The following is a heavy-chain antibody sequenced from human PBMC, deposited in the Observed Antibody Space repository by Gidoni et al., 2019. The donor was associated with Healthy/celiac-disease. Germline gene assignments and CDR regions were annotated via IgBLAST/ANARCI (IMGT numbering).Heavy chain of an antibody. D-gene: IGHD3-22*01. CDR3: ARDSSGYYLAFDI. CDR1: GGTLSSYA. CDR2: IIPIFGTA. V-gene: IGHV1-69*06. Sequence: QVQLVQSGAEVKKPGSSVKVSCTASGGTLSSYAISCVRQAPGQGLEWMGGIIPIFGTANYAQKFQGRVTITADKSTSTAYMELSSLRSEDTAVYYCARDSSGYYLAFDIWGQGTMVTVSS. J-gene: IGHJ3*02.